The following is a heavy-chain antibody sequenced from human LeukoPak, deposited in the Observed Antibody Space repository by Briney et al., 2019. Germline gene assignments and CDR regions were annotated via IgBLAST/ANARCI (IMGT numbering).Heavy chain of an antibody. CDR1: GYTFTTYG. Sequence: GASVTVSCTASGYTFTTYGISWVRQAPGQGLEWMGWSSAYNGKTTYAQKFQGRVTMTTDTSTTTAYMELRSLRSDDTAVYYCARDGTSSWYVYWGQGTLVTVSS. V-gene: IGHV1-18*01. J-gene: IGHJ4*02. CDR3: ARDGTSSWYVY. CDR2: SSAYNGKT. D-gene: IGHD6-13*01.